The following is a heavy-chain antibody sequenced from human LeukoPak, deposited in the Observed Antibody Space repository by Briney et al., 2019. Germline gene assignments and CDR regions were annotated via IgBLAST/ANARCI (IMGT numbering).Heavy chain of an antibody. D-gene: IGHD2-8*01. Sequence: ASVKVSCKASGGTFSSYAISWVRQAPGQGLEWMGGIIPIFGTANYAQKLQGRVTITADESTSTAYMELSSLRSEDTAVYYCAHSTIVLMVYASSYYGMDVWGQGTTVTVSS. V-gene: IGHV1-69*13. CDR2: IIPIFGTA. CDR3: AHSTIVLMVYASSYYGMDV. J-gene: IGHJ6*02. CDR1: GGTFSSYA.